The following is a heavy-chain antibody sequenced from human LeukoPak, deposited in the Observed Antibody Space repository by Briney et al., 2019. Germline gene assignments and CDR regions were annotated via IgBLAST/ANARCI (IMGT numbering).Heavy chain of an antibody. Sequence: SETLSLTCAVYGGSFSSYFWSWIRQSPGRGLEWIGGINHSGSTYYNPSLKSRVTISEDTSKNQFSLKLSSVTAADAAVYYCARGVRIADYWGQGTLVTVSS. J-gene: IGHJ4*02. CDR1: GGSFSSYF. V-gene: IGHV4-34*01. CDR2: INHSGST. D-gene: IGHD6-13*01. CDR3: ARGVRIADY.